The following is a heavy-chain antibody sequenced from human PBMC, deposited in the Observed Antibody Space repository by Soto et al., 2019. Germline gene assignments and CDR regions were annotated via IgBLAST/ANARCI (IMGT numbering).Heavy chain of an antibody. V-gene: IGHV3-23*01. J-gene: IGHJ6*01. CDR1: GFTFSSYA. D-gene: IGHD6-6*01. CDR2: ISGSGGST. CDR3: ANLIAARPKLTYYYYGMDV. Sequence: EVQLLESGGGLVHPGGSLRLSCAAAGFTFSSYAMSWVRQAPGKGLEWVSAISGSGGSTYYADSVKGRFTISRDNSKNTLYLQMNSLRAEDTAVYYCANLIAARPKLTYYYYGMDVWGQGTTVTVSS.